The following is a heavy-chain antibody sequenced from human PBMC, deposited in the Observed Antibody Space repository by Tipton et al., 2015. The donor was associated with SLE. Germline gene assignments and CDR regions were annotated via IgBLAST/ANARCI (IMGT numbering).Heavy chain of an antibody. V-gene: IGHV4-39*07. CDR1: GGSISSSSYY. Sequence: LRLSCTVSGGSISSSSYYWGWIRQPPGKGLEWIGSIYYGGSTYYNPSLKSRVTISVDTSKNQFSLKLSSVTAADTAVYYCASSEGTGSAPFDYWGQGTLVTVSS. J-gene: IGHJ4*02. CDR2: IYYGGST. D-gene: IGHD3-10*01. CDR3: ASSEGTGSAPFDY.